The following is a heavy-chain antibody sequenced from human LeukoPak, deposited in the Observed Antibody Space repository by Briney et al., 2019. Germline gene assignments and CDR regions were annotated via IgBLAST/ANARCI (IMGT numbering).Heavy chain of an antibody. Sequence: ASVKVSCKASGYTVTSYGISWVRQAPGQGLEWMGWISAYNGNANYAQKLQGRVTMTTDTSTSTAYMELRSLRSDDTAVYYCARGELMITFGGVIVAQFDYWGQGTLVTVSS. D-gene: IGHD3-16*02. CDR1: GYTVTSYG. CDR3: ARGELMITFGGVIVAQFDY. J-gene: IGHJ4*02. V-gene: IGHV1-18*01. CDR2: ISAYNGNA.